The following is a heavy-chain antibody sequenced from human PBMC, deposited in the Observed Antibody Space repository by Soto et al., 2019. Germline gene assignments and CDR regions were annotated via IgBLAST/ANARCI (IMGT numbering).Heavy chain of an antibody. D-gene: IGHD6-19*01. V-gene: IGHV4-34*01. J-gene: IGHJ4*02. CDR1: GGSFSGYY. Sequence: QVQLQQWGAGLLKPSETLSLTCAVYGGSFSGYYWSWIRQPPGKGLEWIGEINHSGSTNYNPSLKSRVTISVDTSKNQFSLKLSSVTAADTAVYYCARGGVAVADHWGQGTLVTVSS. CDR2: INHSGST. CDR3: ARGGVAVADH.